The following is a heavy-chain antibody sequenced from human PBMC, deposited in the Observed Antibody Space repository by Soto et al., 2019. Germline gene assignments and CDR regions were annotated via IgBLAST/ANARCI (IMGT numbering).Heavy chain of an antibody. D-gene: IGHD2-15*01. V-gene: IGHV4-30-2*01. CDR1: GGSISSGGYS. J-gene: IGHJ4*02. CDR2: IYHSGST. CDR3: ARGQVVAAQH. Sequence: SETLSLTCAVSGGSISSGGYSWSWIRQPPGKGLEWIGYIYHSGSTYYNPSLKSRVTISVDRSKNQFSLKLSSVTTADTAVYYCARGQVVAAQHWGQGTLVTVSS.